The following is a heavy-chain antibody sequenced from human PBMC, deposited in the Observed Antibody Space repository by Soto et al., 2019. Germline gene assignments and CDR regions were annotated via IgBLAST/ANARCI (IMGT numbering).Heavy chain of an antibody. Sequence: ASVKVSCKASGYTFTSYGISWVRQAPGQGLDWMGWISAYNGNTNYAQKLQGRVTMTTDTSTSTAYMELRSLRSDDTAVYYCARGGPYYDFWSGYSSYFDYWGQETLVTVSS. D-gene: IGHD3-3*01. CDR3: ARGGPYYDFWSGYSSYFDY. CDR2: ISAYNGNT. CDR1: GYTFTSYG. J-gene: IGHJ4*02. V-gene: IGHV1-18*01.